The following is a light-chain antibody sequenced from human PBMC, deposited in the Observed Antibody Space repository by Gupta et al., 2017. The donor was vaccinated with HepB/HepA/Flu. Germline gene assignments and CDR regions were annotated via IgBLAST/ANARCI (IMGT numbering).Light chain of an antibody. J-gene: IGLJ2*01. CDR2: GKN. Sequence: SSELTQDPAVSVALGQTVRITCQGDSLRSYYASWYQQKPGQAPVLVIYGKNNRPSGIPDRFSGSSSGNTASLTITGAQAEDEADYYCNSRASSGNHRNVGFGGGTKLTVL. V-gene: IGLV3-19*01. CDR1: SLRSYY. CDR3: NSRASSGNHRNVG.